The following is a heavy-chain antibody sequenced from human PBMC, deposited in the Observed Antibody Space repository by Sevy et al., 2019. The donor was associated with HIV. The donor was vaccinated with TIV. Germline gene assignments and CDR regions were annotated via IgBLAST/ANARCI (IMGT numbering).Heavy chain of an antibody. J-gene: IGHJ3*02. CDR1: GFTFSSYS. Sequence: EGSLRLSCAASGFTFSSYSMNWVRQAPGKELEWVSYISSSSSTIYYADSVKGRFTISRDNAKNSLYLQMNSLRDEDTAVYYCAREVMITGTFDIWGQGTMVTVSS. D-gene: IGHD3-10*01. V-gene: IGHV3-48*02. CDR3: AREVMITGTFDI. CDR2: ISSSSSTI.